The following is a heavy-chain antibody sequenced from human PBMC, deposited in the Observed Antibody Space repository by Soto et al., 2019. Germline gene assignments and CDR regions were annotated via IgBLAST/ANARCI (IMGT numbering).Heavy chain of an antibody. Sequence: SVKVSCKASGGSLSNYGIIWVRQAPGQGLEWMGGIIPVFGTANYAQKFQGRVTITADESTNIVYMDVTSLRSEGTAVYYCARGDATKIVVTTYYAMDVWGQGTTVTVS. D-gene: IGHD4-17*01. J-gene: IGHJ6*02. CDR3: ARGDATKIVVTTYYAMDV. CDR1: GGSLSNYG. CDR2: IIPVFGTA. V-gene: IGHV1-69*13.